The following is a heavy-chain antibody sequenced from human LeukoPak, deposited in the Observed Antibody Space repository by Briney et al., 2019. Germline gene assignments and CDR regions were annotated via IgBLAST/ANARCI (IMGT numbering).Heavy chain of an antibody. D-gene: IGHD3-22*01. J-gene: IGHJ4*02. CDR2: ISPSGSHQ. Sequence: GGSLRLSCAASGFTFSGYSMRWVRQAPGKGLEWVAIISPSGSHQHYADSAKGRFTISRDNSNNRLYLHMSSLKPDDTAVSYCARDDVASSALSRGLDYWGQGTLVTVSS. CDR3: ARDDVASSALSRGLDY. V-gene: IGHV3-30*04. CDR1: GFTFSGYS.